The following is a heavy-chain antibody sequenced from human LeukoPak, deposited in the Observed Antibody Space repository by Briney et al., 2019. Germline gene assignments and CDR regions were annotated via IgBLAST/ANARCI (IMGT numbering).Heavy chain of an antibody. Sequence: PGGSLRLSCAASGFTFSSYWMHWVRQAPGKGLVWVSRVNSDGSSTSYADSVKGRFTISRDNAKNTLYLQMNSLRAEDTAVYYCARDLSGKYYDFWSGYYDWYFDLWGRGTLVTVSS. D-gene: IGHD3-3*01. J-gene: IGHJ2*01. CDR1: GFTFSSYW. CDR3: ARDLSGKYYDFWSGYYDWYFDL. CDR2: VNSDGSST. V-gene: IGHV3-74*01.